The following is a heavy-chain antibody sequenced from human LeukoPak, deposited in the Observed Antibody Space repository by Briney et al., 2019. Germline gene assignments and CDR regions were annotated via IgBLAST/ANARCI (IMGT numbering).Heavy chain of an antibody. CDR1: GYTFSSYD. D-gene: IGHD1-26*01. CDR3: ARDHGWDRSGRDY. Sequence: ASVKVSCKASGYTFSSYDINCVRQATGQGLEWMGWMNPNSGNTGYAQKFQGRGTMTRKTSISTAYIELSSLRAEETAVYYSARDHGWDRSGRDYWGQGTLVTVCS. V-gene: IGHV1-8*01. J-gene: IGHJ4*02. CDR2: MNPNSGNT.